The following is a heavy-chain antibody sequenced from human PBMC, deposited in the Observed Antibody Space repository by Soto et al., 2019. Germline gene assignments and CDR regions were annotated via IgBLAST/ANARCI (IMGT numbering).Heavy chain of an antibody. J-gene: IGHJ4*02. CDR2: INSDGSST. V-gene: IGHV3-74*01. Sequence: EVQLVESGGGLVQPGESLRLSCAASGFTFSSYWMHWVRQAPGKGLVWVSRINSDGSSTSYAGSVKGRFTISRDNAKNTLYLQMNSLRAEDTALYYCVITSLVVAAATREDYWGQGTLVTVSS. D-gene: IGHD2-15*01. CDR3: VITSLVVAAATREDY. CDR1: GFTFSSYW.